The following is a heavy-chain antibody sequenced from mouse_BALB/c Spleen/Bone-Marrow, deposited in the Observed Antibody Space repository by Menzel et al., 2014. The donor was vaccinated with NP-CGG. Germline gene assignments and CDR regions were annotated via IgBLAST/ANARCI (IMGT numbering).Heavy chain of an antibody. J-gene: IGHJ2*01. CDR2: IYPGNVNT. Sequence: QVQLQQPGPELVKPGASVRISCEAAGYTFTSYYIHWVKQRPGQGLEWIGWIYPGNVNTKYNEKFKGKATLTADKSSSTAYFLLSSLTSEDSAVYFCAREANWNFDYWGQGTTLTVSS. D-gene: IGHD4-1*01. CDR3: AREANWNFDY. V-gene: IGHV1S56*01. CDR1: GYTFTSYY.